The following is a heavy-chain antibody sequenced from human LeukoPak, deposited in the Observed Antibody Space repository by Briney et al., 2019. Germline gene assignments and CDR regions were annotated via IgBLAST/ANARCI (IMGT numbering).Heavy chain of an antibody. V-gene: IGHV4-4*09. CDR2: IYTSGST. Sequence: SETLSLTCTVSGGSISSYYWSWIRQPPGKGLEWIGYIYTSGSTNYNPSLKSRVTIPVDTSKNQFSLKLSSVTAADTAVYYCARLVDFWSGCDVWGKGTTVTVSS. D-gene: IGHD3-3*01. J-gene: IGHJ6*04. CDR3: ARLVDFWSGCDV. CDR1: GGSISSYY.